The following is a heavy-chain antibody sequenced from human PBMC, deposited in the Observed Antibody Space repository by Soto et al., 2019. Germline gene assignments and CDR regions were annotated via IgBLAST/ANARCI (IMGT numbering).Heavy chain of an antibody. CDR3: ARDGVGHTTFFGYFDY. D-gene: IGHD1-26*01. J-gene: IGHJ4*02. CDR1: GFTFSGLG. Sequence: QVQLVESGGGVVQPGRSLRLSCAASGFTFSGLGMHWVRQAPGKGLEWVAVIRYDGSNIYYADAVKGRFTISRDNSKDXXYXXXXXLXAXDTAVYYCARDGVGHTTFFGYFDYWGQGTLVTVSS. CDR2: IRYDGSNI. V-gene: IGHV3-33*01.